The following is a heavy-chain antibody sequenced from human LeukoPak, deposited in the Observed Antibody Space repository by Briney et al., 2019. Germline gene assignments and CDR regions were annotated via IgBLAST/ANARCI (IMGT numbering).Heavy chain of an antibody. CDR3: ARDISPEKGQQLAN. D-gene: IGHD6-13*01. J-gene: IGHJ4*02. V-gene: IGHV3-7*04. CDR2: IKEDGSEK. CDR1: GXTFSRFW. Sequence: GGSLRLSCAASGXTFSRFWMSWVRQAPGKGLEYVANIKEDGSEKYYVDSVKGRFTISRDNAKNSLYLQMSSLRVEDTALYYCARDISPEKGQQLANWGQGTQVTVSS.